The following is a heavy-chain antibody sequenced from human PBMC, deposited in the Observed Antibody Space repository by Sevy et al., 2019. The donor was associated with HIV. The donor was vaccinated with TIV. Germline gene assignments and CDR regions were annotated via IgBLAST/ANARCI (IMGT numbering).Heavy chain of an antibody. CDR3: AKAGATKDGMDV. D-gene: IGHD5-12*01. CDR2: ISGSGGST. J-gene: IGHJ6*02. Sequence: GGSLRLSCAASGFIFRSYAMSWVRQAPGKGLEWVSGISGSGGSTYYADSVKGRFPISRENFKNTLYLQMNSLRAEDTAVYYCAKAGATKDGMDVWGQGTTVTVSS. V-gene: IGHV3-23*01. CDR1: GFIFRSYA.